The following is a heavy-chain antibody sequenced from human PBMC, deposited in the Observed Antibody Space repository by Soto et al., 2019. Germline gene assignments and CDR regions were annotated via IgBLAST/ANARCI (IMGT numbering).Heavy chain of an antibody. J-gene: IGHJ4*02. D-gene: IGHD5-18*01. CDR3: ASAPLVGGYSYARPHY. CDR2: IIPIFGTA. Sequence: QVQLVQSGAEVKKPGSSVKVSCKASGGPFSSYATSWVRQAPGQGLEWMGGIIPIFGTANYAQKFQGRVTITADESTSTAYMELSSLRSEDTAVYYCASAPLVGGYSYARPHYWGQGTLVTVSS. V-gene: IGHV1-69*01. CDR1: GGPFSSYA.